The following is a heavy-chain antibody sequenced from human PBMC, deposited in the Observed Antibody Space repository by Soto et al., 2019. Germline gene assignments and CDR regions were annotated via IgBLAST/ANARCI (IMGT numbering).Heavy chain of an antibody. CDR1: GGSIGSSTYS. CDR2: IYYSGST. Sequence: QLQLQESGPGLVKPSETLSLTCTVSGGSIGSSTYSLGWIRQPPGKGLEWIGTIYYSGSTFYNPSPTSRVTISVDTSKNQFSLQLRSVTAADTAVYYCARLRAHLHHTRRTFYYYGMDVWGQGTAVTVSS. D-gene: IGHD4-4*01. CDR3: ARLRAHLHHTRRTFYYYGMDV. V-gene: IGHV4-39*01. J-gene: IGHJ6*02.